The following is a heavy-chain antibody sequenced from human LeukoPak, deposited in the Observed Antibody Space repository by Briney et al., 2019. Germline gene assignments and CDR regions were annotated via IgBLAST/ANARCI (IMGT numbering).Heavy chain of an antibody. D-gene: IGHD6-13*01. CDR2: TGSTGVST. CDR3: AKMAPISSWYAFDI. V-gene: IGHV3-23*01. Sequence: GGSLRLSCAASGFTFSSYAMNWVRQAPGKGLEWVSGTGSTGVSTFYADSVKGRFTVSRDNSKNTLSLQMNSLRAEDTAVYYCAKMAPISSWYAFDIWGQGTMVTVSS. CDR1: GFTFSSYA. J-gene: IGHJ3*02.